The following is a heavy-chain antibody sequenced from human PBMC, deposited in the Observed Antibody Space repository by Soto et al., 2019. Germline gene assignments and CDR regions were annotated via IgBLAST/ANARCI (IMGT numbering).Heavy chain of an antibody. V-gene: IGHV1-8*01. CDR2: MNPNSGNT. D-gene: IGHD3-10*01. CDR1: GYTFTSYD. CDR3: ARDWGFGELLWRYYYGMDV. J-gene: IGHJ6*02. Sequence: GASVKVSCKASGYTFTSYDINWVRQATGQGLEWMGWMNPNSGNTGYAQKFQGRVTMTTDTSTSTAYMELSSLRSEDTAVYYCARDWGFGELLWRYYYGMDVWGQGTTVTVSS.